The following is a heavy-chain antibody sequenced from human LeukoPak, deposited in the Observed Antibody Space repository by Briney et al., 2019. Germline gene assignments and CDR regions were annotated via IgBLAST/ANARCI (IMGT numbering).Heavy chain of an antibody. CDR2: ISYDGSNK. V-gene: IGHV3-30*18. CDR3: AKVFDTSGYYRWYSDL. CDR1: GFTFSNYD. Sequence: GGSLRLSCTASGFTFSNYDMHWVRQAPGEGLEWVAVISYDGSNKYYADSVKGRFTISRDNSKNTLSLQMNSLRAEDTAVYYCAKVFDTSGYYRWYSDLWGRGTLVTVSS. D-gene: IGHD3-22*01. J-gene: IGHJ2*01.